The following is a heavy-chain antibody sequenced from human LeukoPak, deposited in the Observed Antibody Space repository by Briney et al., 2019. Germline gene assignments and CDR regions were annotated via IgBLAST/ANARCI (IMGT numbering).Heavy chain of an antibody. CDR1: GFTLSTYS. Sequence: GGSLRLSCAASGFTLSTYSMNCVRQAPGKGLEWVSFISPSSSSIYYTDSVKGRFTISRYKDKYTLYLPMNILRAEDTAVYFCARDGAVVTASMSLPFDSWGQGTLVNVSS. J-gene: IGHJ4*02. D-gene: IGHD2-2*01. CDR3: ARDGAVVTASMSLPFDS. V-gene: IGHV3-21*04. CDR2: ISPSSSSI.